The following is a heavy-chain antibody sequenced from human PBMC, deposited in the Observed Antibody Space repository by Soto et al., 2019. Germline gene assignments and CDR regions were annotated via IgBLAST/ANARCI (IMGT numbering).Heavy chain of an antibody. CDR1: GGTFSSYA. J-gene: IGHJ4*02. D-gene: IGHD1-1*01. V-gene: IGHV1-69*01. CDR3: ARPRTVATTKGYDY. CDR2: IIPIFGTT. Sequence: QVQLVQSGAEVKKPGSSVKVSCKASGGTFSSYAISWVRQAPGQGLEWMGGIIPIFGTTNYAQKFQGRVTIAADESTSTAYRELSSLRSEDTAVYYCARPRTVATTKGYDYWGQGTLVTVSS.